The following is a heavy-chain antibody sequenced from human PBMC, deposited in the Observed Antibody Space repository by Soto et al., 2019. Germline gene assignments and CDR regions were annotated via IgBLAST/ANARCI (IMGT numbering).Heavy chain of an antibody. Sequence: GGSLRLSCAASGFTFSSYGMHWFRQAPGKGLEWVAVISYDGSNKYYADSVKGRFTISRDNSKNTLYLQMNSLRAEDTAVYYCAKDQGYYAPFDYWGQGTLVTVSS. CDR3: AKDQGYYAPFDY. CDR1: GFTFSSYG. D-gene: IGHD3-10*01. V-gene: IGHV3-30*18. J-gene: IGHJ4*02. CDR2: ISYDGSNK.